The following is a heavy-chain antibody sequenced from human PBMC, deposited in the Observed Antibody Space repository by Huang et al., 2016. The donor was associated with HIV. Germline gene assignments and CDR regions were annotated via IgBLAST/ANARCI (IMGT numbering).Heavy chain of an antibody. Sequence: QVQLQESGPGLVKPSETLSLTCTVSGGSISTHYWSWIRQPPGKGLEWIGGVDYSGSTNYSPSLKSRVTILRDTSKNQFSLRVNAVTAADTAMYYWARDHHDFWRGYRRMYFFDHWGQGTLVTVSS. D-gene: IGHD3-3*01. J-gene: IGHJ4*02. V-gene: IGHV4-59*11. CDR3: ARDHHDFWRGYRRMYFFDH. CDR2: VDYSGST. CDR1: GGSISTHY.